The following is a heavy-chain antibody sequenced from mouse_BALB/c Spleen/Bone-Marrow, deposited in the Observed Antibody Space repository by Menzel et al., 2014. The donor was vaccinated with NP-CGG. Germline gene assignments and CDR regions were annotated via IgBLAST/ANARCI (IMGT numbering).Heavy chain of an antibody. CDR1: GFNIKDTY. J-gene: IGHJ3*01. CDR3: ARLDLLDY. CDR2: IDPANGNT. V-gene: IGHV14-3*02. Sequence: VQLQQSGAELVKPGASVKLSCTASGFNIKDTYMHWVKQRPEQGLEWIGRIDPANGNTKYDPKFQGKATITADTSSNTAYQQLSSPTDEDAAVYYCARLDLLDYWGQGTLVTVSA.